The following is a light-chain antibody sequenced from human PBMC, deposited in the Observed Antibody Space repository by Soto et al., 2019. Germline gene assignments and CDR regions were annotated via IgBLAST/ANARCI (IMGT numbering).Light chain of an antibody. CDR3: NSYTSSSTYV. J-gene: IGLJ1*01. CDR1: SSDVGSYNR. CDR2: EVS. Sequence: QSVLTQPPSVSGSPGQLVTISCTGTSSDVGSYNRVSWYQQPPGTAPKLMIYEVSNRPSGVPDRFSGSKSGNTASLTISGLQAEDEADYYCNSYTSSSTYVFGTGTKVTVL. V-gene: IGLV2-18*02.